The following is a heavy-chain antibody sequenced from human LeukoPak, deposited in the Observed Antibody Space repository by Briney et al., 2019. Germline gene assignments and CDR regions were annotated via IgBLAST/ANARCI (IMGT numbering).Heavy chain of an antibody. CDR3: AKDRSGGTYDDDAFDI. D-gene: IGHD2-15*01. J-gene: IGHJ3*02. Sequence: GGSLRLSCAASGFTFSSYAMSWVRQAPGKGLEWVSAISGSGGSTYYADYVKGRFTISRDKSKNTLYPDMNSLRAEDTAVYYRAKDRSGGTYDDDAFDIWGQGTMVTVSS. CDR2: ISGSGGST. V-gene: IGHV3-23*01. CDR1: GFTFSSYA.